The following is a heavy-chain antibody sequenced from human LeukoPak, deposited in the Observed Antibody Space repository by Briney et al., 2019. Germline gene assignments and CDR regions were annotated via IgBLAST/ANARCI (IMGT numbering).Heavy chain of an antibody. D-gene: IGHD6-13*01. CDR1: GGSIRSSH. CDR3: AKAAGYSTIYWFDP. J-gene: IGHJ5*02. V-gene: IGHV4-59*01. CDR2: IYYSGTS. Sequence: PSETLSLTCTVSGGSIRSSHWSWIRQPPRTGLEFIGYIYYSGTSNYNPSLKSRVTMSVDTSNNQFSLKLNSVTAADTAVYYCAKAAGYSTIYWFDPWGQGTLVTVSS.